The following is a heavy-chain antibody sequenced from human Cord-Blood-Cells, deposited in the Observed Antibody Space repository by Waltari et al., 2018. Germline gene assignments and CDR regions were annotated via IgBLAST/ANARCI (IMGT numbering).Heavy chain of an antibody. CDR1: GGSISSSSSY. CDR3: ARHGGYFDY. D-gene: IGHD3-10*01. Sequence: QLQLQASGPGLVKPSETLSLTCPVSGGSISSSSSYWGWIRQPPGKGLEWIGSIYYSGSTYYNPSLKSRVTISVDTSKNQFSLKLSSVTAADTAVYYCARHGGYFDYWGQGTLVTVSS. CDR2: IYYSGST. V-gene: IGHV4-39*07. J-gene: IGHJ4*02.